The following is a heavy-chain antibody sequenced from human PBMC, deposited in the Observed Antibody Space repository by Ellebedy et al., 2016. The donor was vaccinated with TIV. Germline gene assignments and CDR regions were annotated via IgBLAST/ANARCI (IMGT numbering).Heavy chain of an antibody. V-gene: IGHV4-4*02. Sequence: MPSETLSLTCAVSGDSINTQNWWQWVRQTPGKGLEWTGESDHSGNVYYSPSFKSRVTILVDRSKNQFSLNLNSVTAADTAIYYCARVIGGCSDFSCYLDPWGQGILVTVSS. CDR3: ARVIGGCSDFSCYLDP. D-gene: IGHD2-2*01. CDR2: SDHSGNV. CDR1: GDSINTQNW. J-gene: IGHJ5*02.